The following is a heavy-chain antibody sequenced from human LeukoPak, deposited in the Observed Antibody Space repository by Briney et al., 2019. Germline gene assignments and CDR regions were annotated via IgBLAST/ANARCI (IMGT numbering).Heavy chain of an antibody. CDR3: ARQQWGRNFDY. J-gene: IGHJ4*02. V-gene: IGHV4-4*07. CDR1: GGSISSYY. D-gene: IGHD6-19*01. CDR2: IYTSGTT. Sequence: ASETLSVTCTVSGGSISSYYWSWIRQPAGKGLEWIGRIYTSGTTNYKPSLKSRVTMSVDTSKNQFSLKLSSVTAADTAVYYCARQQWGRNFDYWGQGTLVTVSS.